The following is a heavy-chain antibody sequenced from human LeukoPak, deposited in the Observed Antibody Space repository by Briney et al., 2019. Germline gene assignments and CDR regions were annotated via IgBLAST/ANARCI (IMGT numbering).Heavy chain of an antibody. CDR1: GFTFSNYA. D-gene: IGHD1-26*01. CDR2: IGASGGGT. J-gene: IGHJ4*02. V-gene: IGHV3-23*01. Sequence: GGSLRLSCAASGFTFSNYAMSWVRQAPGKGLEWVSTIGASGGGTHYADSVKGRFTISRDSSKNTLYVQMNSLRAEDTAVYYCARRAMGATVYFDYWGQGTLVTVSS. CDR3: ARRAMGATVYFDY.